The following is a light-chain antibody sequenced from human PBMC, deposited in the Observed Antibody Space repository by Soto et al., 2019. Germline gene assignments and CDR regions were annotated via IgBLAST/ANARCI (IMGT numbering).Light chain of an antibody. Sequence: QSALTQPASVSGSPGQSITISCTGTSSDVGAFNYVSWYHQHPGKAPKLMVCDVSNRPSGVSDRFSGSKSGNTASLTISGLLAEDEADYYCYSYTSSSTYVFGTGTKVTVL. V-gene: IGLV2-14*03. CDR2: DVS. CDR1: SSDVGAFNY. J-gene: IGLJ1*01. CDR3: YSYTSSSTYV.